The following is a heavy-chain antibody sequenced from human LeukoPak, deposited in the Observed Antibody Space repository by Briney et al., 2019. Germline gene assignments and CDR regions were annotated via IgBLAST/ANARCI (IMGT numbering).Heavy chain of an antibody. Sequence: PSETLSLTCTVSGGSISSYYWSWIRQPAGKGLEWIGRIYTSGSTNYNPSLKSRVTMSVDTSKNQFSLKLSSVTAAGTAVYYCARDSPLRFLEWFPGGVWGKGTTVTVSS. V-gene: IGHV4-4*07. CDR1: GGSISSYY. J-gene: IGHJ6*04. D-gene: IGHD3-3*01. CDR2: IYTSGST. CDR3: ARDSPLRFLEWFPGGV.